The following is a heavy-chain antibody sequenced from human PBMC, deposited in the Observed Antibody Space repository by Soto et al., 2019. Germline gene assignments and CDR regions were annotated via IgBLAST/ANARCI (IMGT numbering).Heavy chain of an antibody. Sequence: QVQLQESGPGLVKPSQTLSLTCTVSGGSISSGGYYWSWIRQHPGKGLEWIGYIYYSGSTHFNPSPKSRVTVTLDTSKSTVSLKVSTVTATDTAVYYCARDKRSSSWSTIDYWGQRTPVPVTS. V-gene: IGHV4-31*03. CDR2: IYYSGST. D-gene: IGHD6-13*01. CDR1: GGSISSGGYY. J-gene: IGHJ4*02. CDR3: ARDKRSSSWSTIDY.